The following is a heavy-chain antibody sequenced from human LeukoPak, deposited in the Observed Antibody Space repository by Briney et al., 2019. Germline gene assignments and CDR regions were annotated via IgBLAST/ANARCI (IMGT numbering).Heavy chain of an antibody. CDR1: GFTFSSYA. V-gene: IGHV3-23*01. CDR2: ISGSGGST. D-gene: IGHD2-21*01. CDR3: AKDRRYFASLFPEDY. Sequence: PGGSLRLSCAASGFTFSSYAVSWVRQAPGKGLEWVSAISGSGGSTYYADSVKGRFTISRDNSKNTLYLQMNGLRAEDTAVYYCAKDRRYFASLFPEDYWGQGTLVTVSS. J-gene: IGHJ4*02.